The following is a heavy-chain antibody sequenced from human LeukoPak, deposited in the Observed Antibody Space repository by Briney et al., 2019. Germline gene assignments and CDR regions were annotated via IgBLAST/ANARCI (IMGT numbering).Heavy chain of an antibody. D-gene: IGHD2-15*01. CDR3: AREPGGFRKYLAY. J-gene: IGHJ4*02. Sequence: SVKVSCKASGDTLVNYAITWVRQAPGQGLEWMGRIIPIFGTTYYAQKFQGRVTITADKSTNTAYMEMSSLKSEDTAVYYCAREPGGFRKYLAYWGKGALVTVSS. CDR1: GDTLVNYA. V-gene: IGHV1-69*06. CDR2: IIPIFGTT.